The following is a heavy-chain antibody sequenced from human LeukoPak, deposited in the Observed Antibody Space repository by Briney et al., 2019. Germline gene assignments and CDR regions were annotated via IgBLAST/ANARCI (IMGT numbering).Heavy chain of an antibody. CDR2: IYSGGST. Sequence: GGSLRLSCAASGFTVSSNYMSWVRQAPGKGPEWVSVIYSGGSTYYADSVKGRFTISRDNSKNTLYLQMNSLRAEDTAVYYCARDSRGIAAGADYWGQGTLVTVSS. CDR3: ARDSRGIAAGADY. D-gene: IGHD6-13*01. V-gene: IGHV3-66*01. CDR1: GFTVSSNY. J-gene: IGHJ4*02.